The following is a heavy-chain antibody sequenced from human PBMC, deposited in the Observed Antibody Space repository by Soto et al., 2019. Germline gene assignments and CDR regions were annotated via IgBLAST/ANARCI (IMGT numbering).Heavy chain of an antibody. CDR2: ISGSGFST. Sequence: EMQLLESGGDLVQPGGSLRLSCVGSGFIFTNYAMSWVRQAPGKGLEWVSSISGSGFSTYYADSVKGWLTISRDNSRDSMYLQINNLRADDTAVYYCAKGDTSMVEGEESFDVWGQGTMVTVSS. J-gene: IGHJ3*01. CDR3: AKGDTSMVEGEESFDV. CDR1: GFIFTNYA. V-gene: IGHV3-23*01. D-gene: IGHD5-18*01.